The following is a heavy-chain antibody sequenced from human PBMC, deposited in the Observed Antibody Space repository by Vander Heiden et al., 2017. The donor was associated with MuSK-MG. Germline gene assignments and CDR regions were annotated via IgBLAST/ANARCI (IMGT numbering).Heavy chain of an antibody. CDR3: TAEPTGYRFFDH. CDR1: GFTINDAR. D-gene: IGHD3-16*02. Sequence: EVHVVESGGGVVKPGESLTLSCTASGFTINDARMSWVRQDQGKGLEWVARIKRKTDGAPADYAAPVRDRFTISTDDSKNTLYLHVNSLKIEDTGVYYCTAEPTGYRFFDHWGQGTLITVSS. J-gene: IGHJ4*02. V-gene: IGHV3-15*01. CDR2: IKRKTDGAPA.